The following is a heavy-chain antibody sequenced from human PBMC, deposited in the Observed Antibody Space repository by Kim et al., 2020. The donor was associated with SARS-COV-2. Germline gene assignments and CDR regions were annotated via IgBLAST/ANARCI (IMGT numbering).Heavy chain of an antibody. Sequence: GGSLRLSCAASGFTFSSYAMHWVRQAPGKGLEWVAVISYDGSNKYYADSVKGRFTISRDNSKNTLYLQMNSLRAEDTAVYYCARDFTMVRGVNDYWCQGT. CDR1: GFTFSSYA. CDR3: ARDFTMVRGVNDY. J-gene: IGHJ4*02. V-gene: IGHV3-30*04. D-gene: IGHD3-10*01. CDR2: ISYDGSNK.